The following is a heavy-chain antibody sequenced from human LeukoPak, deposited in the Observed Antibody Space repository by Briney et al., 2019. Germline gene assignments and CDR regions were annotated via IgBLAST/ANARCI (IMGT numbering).Heavy chain of an antibody. D-gene: IGHD2-21*02. CDR1: GYGFTSYW. J-gene: IGHJ4*02. V-gene: IGHV5-51*01. CDR3: ARQDGDSAYYFDY. CDR2: IYPGDSDT. Sequence: GESLKISCKGSGYGFTSYWIGWVRQMPGKGLEWMGMIYPGDSDTRYSPSFQGQVTISADKSIGTAYLQWNSLKASDTAMYYCARQDGDSAYYFDYWGQGTLVTVSP.